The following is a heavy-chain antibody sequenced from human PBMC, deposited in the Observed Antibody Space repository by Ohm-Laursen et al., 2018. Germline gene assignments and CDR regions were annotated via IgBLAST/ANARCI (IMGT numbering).Heavy chain of an antibody. CDR3: LGWPASWTY. CDR1: GYTFTGYY. D-gene: IGHD6-19*01. CDR2: ITTYNDQT. J-gene: IGHJ4*02. Sequence: ASVKVSCKASGYTFTGYYMHWVRQAPGQGLEWMGWITTYNDQTKYGRNFQDRVTMTLDTSTNTAYMELRSLTSDDTAVYYCLGWPASWTYWGQGTLVTVSS. V-gene: IGHV1-18*04.